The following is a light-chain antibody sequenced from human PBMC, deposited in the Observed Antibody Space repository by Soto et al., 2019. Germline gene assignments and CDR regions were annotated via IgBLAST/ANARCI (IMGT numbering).Light chain of an antibody. CDR1: SSDIGGYNY. Sequence: QSALTQPASVSGSPGQSITVSCTGTSSDIGGYNYVSWYQQHPGKAPKLMVYEVTNRHSGVSDRFSGSKSGNTASLTISGLQADDEGYYYCSSYTSRSTLYVFGTGTQLTVL. V-gene: IGLV2-14*01. J-gene: IGLJ1*01. CDR3: SSYTSRSTLYV. CDR2: EVT.